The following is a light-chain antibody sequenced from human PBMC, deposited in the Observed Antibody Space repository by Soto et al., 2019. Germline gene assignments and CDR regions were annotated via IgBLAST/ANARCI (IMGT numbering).Light chain of an antibody. CDR2: AAS. Sequence: DIQMTQSPSSLSVSVGDRVTITCRASQSLSTSLNWFQQKPGKAPKLLMRAASTLQGGVPSRFSGSGSGTEFALIISSLQPEDFATYYCQQSYSIPWTFGQGTKVDIK. J-gene: IGKJ1*01. V-gene: IGKV1-39*01. CDR1: QSLSTS. CDR3: QQSYSIPWT.